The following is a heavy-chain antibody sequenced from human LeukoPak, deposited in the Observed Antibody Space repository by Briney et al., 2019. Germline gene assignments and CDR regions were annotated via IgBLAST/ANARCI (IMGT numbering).Heavy chain of an antibody. J-gene: IGHJ4*02. CDR2: ISYDGSNK. Sequence: GRSLRLSCAASGFTFSSYAMHWVRQAPGKGLEWVAVISYDGSNKYYADSVKGRFTISRDNSKNTLYLQMNSLRAEDTAVYYCAQLGLTIFGVVITKWTQSIDYWGQGTLVTVSS. CDR3: AQLGLTIFGVVITKWTQSIDY. CDR1: GFTFSSYA. D-gene: IGHD3-3*01. V-gene: IGHV3-30*04.